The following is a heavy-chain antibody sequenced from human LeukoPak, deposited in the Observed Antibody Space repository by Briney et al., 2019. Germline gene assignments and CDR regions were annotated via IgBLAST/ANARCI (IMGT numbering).Heavy chain of an antibody. J-gene: IGHJ5*02. CDR3: ARAGYWFDP. CDR2: FSYSGST. V-gene: IGHV4-39*07. Sequence: SETLSLTCTVSGGSISSSSYYWGWIRQPPGKGLEWIGRVGSFSYSGSTYYNPFLKSRVTMSVDTSKNQFSLKLSSVTAADTAVYYCARAGYWFDPWGRGTLVTVSS. CDR1: GGSISSSSYY. D-gene: IGHD7-27*01.